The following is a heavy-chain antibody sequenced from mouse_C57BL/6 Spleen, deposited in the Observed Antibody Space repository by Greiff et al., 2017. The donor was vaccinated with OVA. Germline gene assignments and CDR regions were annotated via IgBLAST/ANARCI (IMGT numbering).Heavy chain of an antibody. CDR3: ARSVGGYAWFAY. J-gene: IGHJ3*01. Sequence: QVQLKESGAELVRPGSSVKLSCKASGYTFTSYWMHWVKQRPIQGLEWIGNIDPSDSETHYNQKFKDKATLTVDKSSSTAYMQLSSLTSEDSAVYYCARSVGGYAWFAYWGQGTLVTVSA. V-gene: IGHV1-52*01. CDR1: GYTFTSYW. D-gene: IGHD1-1*02. CDR2: IDPSDSET.